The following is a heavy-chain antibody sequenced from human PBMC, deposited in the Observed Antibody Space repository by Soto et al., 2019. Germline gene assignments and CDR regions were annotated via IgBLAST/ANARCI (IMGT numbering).Heavy chain of an antibody. J-gene: IGHJ4*02. Sequence: EVQLVESGGGLVQPGGSLRLSCAASGFTFSSYWMSWVRQAPGKGLEWVANIKQDGSEKYYVDSVKGRFTISRDNAKNSLYLQMNSLRAEDTAVYYCARTYYDYGDQIDYWCQGTLVTVSS. CDR2: IKQDGSEK. CDR3: ARTYYDYGDQIDY. V-gene: IGHV3-7*01. CDR1: GFTFSSYW. D-gene: IGHD4-17*01.